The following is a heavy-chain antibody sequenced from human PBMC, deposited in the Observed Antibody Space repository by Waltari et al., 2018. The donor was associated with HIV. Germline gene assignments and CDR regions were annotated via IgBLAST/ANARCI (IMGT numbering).Heavy chain of an antibody. V-gene: IGHV3-7*01. CDR2: IKQDGSEK. CDR3: ARDYNWNRWGYFDL. Sequence: EVQLVESGGGLVQLGGSLRRSWAAAGFTLRRYLLSWVRQAPGKGLEWVANIKQDGSEKYYVDSVKGRFTISRDNAKNSLYLQMNSLRAEDTAVYYCARDYNWNRWGYFDLWGRGTLVTVSS. D-gene: IGHD1-20*01. CDR1: GFTLRRYL. J-gene: IGHJ2*01.